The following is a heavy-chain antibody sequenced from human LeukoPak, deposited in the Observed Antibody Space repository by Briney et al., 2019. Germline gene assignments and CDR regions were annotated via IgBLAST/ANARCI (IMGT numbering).Heavy chain of an antibody. CDR3: ARDSQWCFDY. V-gene: IGHV3-48*02. J-gene: IGHJ4*02. Sequence: PGGSLRLSCAASGSTFSSYAMNWVRQAPGKGLEWVSYISRDSGAIYYADSVKGRFTVSRDNAKNSLYLQMNSLRDEDTAVYYCARDSQWCFDYWGQGTLVTVSS. D-gene: IGHD2-15*01. CDR2: ISRDSGAI. CDR1: GSTFSSYA.